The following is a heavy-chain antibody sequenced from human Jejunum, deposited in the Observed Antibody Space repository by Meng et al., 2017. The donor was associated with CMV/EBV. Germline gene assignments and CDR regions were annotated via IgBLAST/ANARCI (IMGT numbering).Heavy chain of an antibody. CDR3: TRGGRGATRDDTFDI. CDR2: ISSTSNPI. J-gene: IGHJ3*02. V-gene: IGHV3-21*01. CDR1: FTFSSYS. Sequence: FTFSSYSINWVRQAPGKGLEWVSSISSTSNPIFYADALKGRFSISRDNAKESLYLQMNNLRAEDTAIYYCTRGGRGATRDDTFDIWGQGTMVTVSS. D-gene: IGHD3-10*01.